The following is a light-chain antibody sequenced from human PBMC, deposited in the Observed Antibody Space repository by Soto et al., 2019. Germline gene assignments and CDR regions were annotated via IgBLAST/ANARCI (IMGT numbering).Light chain of an antibody. CDR3: QQYDAWPPVYT. CDR1: QTITTN. CDR2: GAS. J-gene: IGKJ2*01. Sequence: EIVMTQSPATLSVSPGERATLSCRASQTITTNLAWYQQKPGQAPRLLISGASTRPTGIPARFSGSGSGTDFTLIIGSVQSEDFAVYYCQQYDAWPPVYTFGQGTKLEIK. V-gene: IGKV3-15*01.